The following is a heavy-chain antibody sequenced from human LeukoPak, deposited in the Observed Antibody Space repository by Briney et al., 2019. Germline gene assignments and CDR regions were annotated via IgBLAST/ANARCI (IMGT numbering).Heavy chain of an antibody. CDR2: IIPILGIA. J-gene: IGHJ4*02. D-gene: IGHD1-1*01. CDR1: GGTFSSYA. V-gene: IGHV1-69*04. Sequence: SVKVSCKASGGTFSSYAISWVRQAPGQGLEWMGRIIPILGIANYAQKFQGRVTITADKSTSTAYMELSSLRSEDTAVYHCVLGIRRLFDYWGQGTLVTVSS. CDR3: VLGIRRLFDY.